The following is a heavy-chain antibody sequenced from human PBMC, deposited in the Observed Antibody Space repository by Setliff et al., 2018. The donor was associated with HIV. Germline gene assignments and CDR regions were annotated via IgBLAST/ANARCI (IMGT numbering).Heavy chain of an antibody. D-gene: IGHD3-9*01. V-gene: IGHV1-46*01. Sequence: GASVKVSCKASGYTFTGYNLHWLRQAPGQGLEWMGVINPGSGATIYAQRFQGRVTMTRDTSTSTVYMELSSLRSEDTAVYYCARAFQHFEYAFDIWGQGTMVTVSS. CDR2: INPGSGAT. J-gene: IGHJ3*02. CDR3: ARAFQHFEYAFDI. CDR1: GYTFTGYN.